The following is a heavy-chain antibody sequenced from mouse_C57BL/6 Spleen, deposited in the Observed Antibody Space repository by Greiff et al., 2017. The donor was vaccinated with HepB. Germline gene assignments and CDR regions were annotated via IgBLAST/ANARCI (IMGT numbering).Heavy chain of an antibody. D-gene: IGHD4-1*01. CDR1: GYSITSGYY. J-gene: IGHJ2*01. CDR3: ARTWDFDY. V-gene: IGHV3-6*01. CDR2: ISYDGSN. Sequence: EVKLVESGPGLVKPSQSLSLTCSVTGYSITSGYYWNWIRQFPGNKLEWMGYISYDGSNNYNPSLKNRISITRDTSKNQFFLKLNSVTTEDTATYYCARTWDFDYWGQGTTLTVSS.